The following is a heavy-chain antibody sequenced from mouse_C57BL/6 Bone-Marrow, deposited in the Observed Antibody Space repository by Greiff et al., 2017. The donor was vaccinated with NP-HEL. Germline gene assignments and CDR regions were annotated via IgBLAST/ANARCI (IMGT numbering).Heavy chain of an antibody. J-gene: IGHJ3*01. CDR2: IDPENGDT. D-gene: IGHD1-3*01. V-gene: IGHV14-4*01. Sequence: EVKLMESGAELVRPGASVKLSCTASGFNIKDDYMHWVKQRPEQGLEWIGWIDPENGDTEYASKFQGKATITADTSSNTAYLQLSSLTSEDTAVYYCTTEKGLKGGQGTLVTVSA. CDR1: GFNIKDDY. CDR3: TTEKGLK.